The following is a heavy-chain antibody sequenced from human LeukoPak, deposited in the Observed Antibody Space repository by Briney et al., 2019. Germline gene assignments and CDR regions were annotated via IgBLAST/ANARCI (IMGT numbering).Heavy chain of an antibody. CDR1: GFTFSSYA. CDR3: AKDRHSSGWPHYFDY. D-gene: IGHD6-19*01. J-gene: IGHJ4*02. V-gene: IGHV3-23*01. Sequence: GGSLRLSCAASGFTFSSYAVSWVRQAPGKGLEWVSAISGSGGSTYYADSVKGRFTISRDNSKNTLYLQMNSLRAEDTAVYYCAKDRHSSGWPHYFDYWGQGTLVTVSS. CDR2: ISGSGGST.